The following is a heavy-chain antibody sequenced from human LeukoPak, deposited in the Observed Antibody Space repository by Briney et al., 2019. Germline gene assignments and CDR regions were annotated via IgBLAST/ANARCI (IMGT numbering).Heavy chain of an antibody. CDR2: INPSGAST. J-gene: IGHJ4*02. Sequence: ASVKVSCKASGDTFTSYYLHWVRQAPGHGLEWMGIINPSGASTSYAQKSQGRLTMTKDTSTSTVYMELSSLRSEDTAVYYCAAGIEAGGLGDYWGQGTLVTVSS. CDR3: AAGIEAGGLGDY. V-gene: IGHV1-46*01. CDR1: GDTFTSYY. D-gene: IGHD6-13*01.